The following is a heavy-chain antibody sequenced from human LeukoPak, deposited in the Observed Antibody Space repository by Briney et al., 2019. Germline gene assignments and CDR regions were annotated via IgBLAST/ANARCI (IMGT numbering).Heavy chain of an antibody. CDR3: ARVPGSSGWNYYFDY. D-gene: IGHD6-19*01. CDR1: GVTFSSYE. Sequence: GGSLRLPCAASGVTFSSYEMTWVRQAPGKGLEWVSYISSSGNSVHYADSVKGRFTISRDNTKNSLYLQMNSLRAEDTAVYYCARVPGSSGWNYYFDYWGQGTLVTVSS. CDR2: ISSSGNSV. J-gene: IGHJ4*02. V-gene: IGHV3-48*03.